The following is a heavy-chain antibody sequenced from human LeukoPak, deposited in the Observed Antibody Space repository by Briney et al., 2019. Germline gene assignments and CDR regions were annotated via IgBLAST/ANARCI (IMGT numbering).Heavy chain of an antibody. CDR3: ARHGDPIRSGTRWFDP. Sequence: GESLKISCKGSGYSFTSYWIGWVRQMPGKGLEWMGIIYPGDSDTRYSPSFQGQVTISADKSISTAYLQWSSLKASDTAMYYCARHGDPIRSGTRWFDPWGQGTLVTVSS. J-gene: IGHJ5*02. V-gene: IGHV5-51*01. CDR2: IYPGDSDT. D-gene: IGHD1-26*01. CDR1: GYSFTSYW.